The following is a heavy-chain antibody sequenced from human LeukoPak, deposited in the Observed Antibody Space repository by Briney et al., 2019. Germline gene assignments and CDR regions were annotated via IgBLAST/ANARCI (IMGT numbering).Heavy chain of an antibody. CDR2: ISSSSSYI. V-gene: IGHV3-21*01. Sequence: GGSLRLSCAASGFTFSSYSMNWVRQAPGKGLEWVSSISSSSSYIYYADSVKGRFTISRDNAKNSLYLQMNSLRAEDTAVYYCASELPYYYLWAFDIWGQGTMVTVSS. D-gene: IGHD3-10*02. CDR3: ASELPYYYLWAFDI. CDR1: GFTFSSYS. J-gene: IGHJ3*02.